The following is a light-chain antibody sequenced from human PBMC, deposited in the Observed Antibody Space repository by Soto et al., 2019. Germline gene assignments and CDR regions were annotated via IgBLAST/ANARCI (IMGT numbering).Light chain of an antibody. V-gene: IGLV1-47*01. Sequence: QSVLTQPPSASGTPGQRVTISRSGSSSNIGSKYVYWYQQLPGTAPKLLMYRNNQRPSGVPDRFSGSKSGTSASLAISGLRSEDEADYYCAAWDAGVSGPAFGGGTQLTVL. J-gene: IGLJ2*01. CDR3: AAWDAGVSGPA. CDR2: RNN. CDR1: SSNIGSKY.